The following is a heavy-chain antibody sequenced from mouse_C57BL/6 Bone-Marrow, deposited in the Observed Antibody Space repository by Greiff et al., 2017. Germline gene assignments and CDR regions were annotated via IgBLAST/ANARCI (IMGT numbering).Heavy chain of an antibody. CDR1: GYTFTSYG. V-gene: IGHV1-81*01. D-gene: IGHD2-2*01. J-gene: IGHJ3*01. CDR3: ARNYGYQDWFAY. Sequence: QVQLQQSGAELARPGASVKLSCKASGYTFTSYGISWVKQRTGQGLEWIGEIYPRSGNTYYNEKFKGKATLTADKSSSTAYLELRSLTSEDSAVYFCARNYGYQDWFAYWGRGTLVTVSA. CDR2: IYPRSGNT.